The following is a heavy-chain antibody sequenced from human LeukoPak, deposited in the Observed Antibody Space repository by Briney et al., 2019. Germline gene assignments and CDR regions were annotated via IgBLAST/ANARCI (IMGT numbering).Heavy chain of an antibody. D-gene: IGHD3-3*01. Sequence: GGSLRLSCAASGFTFSSYSMNWVRQAPGKGLEWVSYISNSGSTKYYADSVKGRFIISRDNAKNSLYLQMNSLRAEDTAVYYCARSLGITIFGVVIPHDAFDIWGQGTMVTVSS. CDR1: GFTFSSYS. CDR2: ISNSGSTK. CDR3: ARSLGITIFGVVIPHDAFDI. V-gene: IGHV3-48*04. J-gene: IGHJ3*02.